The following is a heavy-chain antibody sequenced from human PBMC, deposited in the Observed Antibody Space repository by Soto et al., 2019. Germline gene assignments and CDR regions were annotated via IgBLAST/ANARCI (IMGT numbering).Heavy chain of an antibody. V-gene: IGHV3-33*01. CDR1: GFTFSSHS. J-gene: IGHJ2*01. CDR3: AIWALIVEETARQCDL. Sequence: QVQLVESGGGVVQPGRYLRLSCAASGFTFSSHSMHWVRQAPGKGLEWLAVIWYDGNNKYYADSVKGRFTISRDNPKNTLSLQMNSLRAADTAVYFWAIWALIVEETARQCDLLGRGTLVTVSS. D-gene: IGHD2-2*01. CDR2: IWYDGNNK.